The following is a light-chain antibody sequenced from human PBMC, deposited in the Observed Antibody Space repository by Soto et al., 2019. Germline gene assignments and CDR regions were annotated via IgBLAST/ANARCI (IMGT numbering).Light chain of an antibody. CDR3: QQYNNWPPWT. J-gene: IGKJ1*01. V-gene: IGKV3-15*01. Sequence: EIVMTQSPATLSVSPGERATLSCRASQSVSTNLAWYQQKPGQAPRLLIYGASTRATGIPAMFSGSGSGTDFTLTISSLQSEEFAVYYCQQYNNWPPWTFGQGTKVQIK. CDR2: GAS. CDR1: QSVSTN.